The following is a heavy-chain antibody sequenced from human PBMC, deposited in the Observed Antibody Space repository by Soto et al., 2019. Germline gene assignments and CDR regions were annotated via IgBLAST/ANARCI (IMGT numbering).Heavy chain of an antibody. Sequence: SETLSLTCAVYGGSFSGYYWSWIRQPPGKGLEWIGEINHSGSTNYNPSLKSRVTISVDTSKNQFSLKLSSVTAADTAVYYCARGQRYCSGGSCPRTFLDYWGQGTLVTISS. J-gene: IGHJ4*02. V-gene: IGHV4-34*01. CDR3: ARGQRYCSGGSCPRTFLDY. CDR2: INHSGST. D-gene: IGHD2-15*01. CDR1: GGSFSGYY.